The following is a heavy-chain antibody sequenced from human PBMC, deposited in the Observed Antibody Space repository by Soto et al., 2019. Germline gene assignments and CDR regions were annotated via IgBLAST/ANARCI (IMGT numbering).Heavy chain of an antibody. CDR3: ARDGGYAFDY. V-gene: IGHV3-30-3*01. J-gene: IGHJ4*02. D-gene: IGHD2-8*01. CDR2: ISYDGSNK. Sequence: QVQLVESGGGVVQPGRSLRLSCAASGFTFSSYAMHWVRQAPGKGLEWVAVISYDGSNKYYADSVKGRFTISRDNSKNTLYLQMNSLRAEDTAVYYCARDGGYAFDYWGQGTLVTVSS. CDR1: GFTFSSYA.